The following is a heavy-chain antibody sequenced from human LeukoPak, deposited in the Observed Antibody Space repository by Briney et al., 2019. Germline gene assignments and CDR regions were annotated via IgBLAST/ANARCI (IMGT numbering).Heavy chain of an antibody. V-gene: IGHV1-2*02. Sequence: GASEKVSCKTSGYTFTDYYMHWVRQAPGQGLEWMGWISPNSGGTNYAQKFQGRVAMTRDTSISTAYMELRSLRSDDTAVYYCARARYCSSTSCYFPSVYYFDYWGQGTLVTVSS. J-gene: IGHJ4*02. CDR3: ARARYCSSTSCYFPSVYYFDY. D-gene: IGHD2-2*01. CDR2: ISPNSGGT. CDR1: GYTFTDYY.